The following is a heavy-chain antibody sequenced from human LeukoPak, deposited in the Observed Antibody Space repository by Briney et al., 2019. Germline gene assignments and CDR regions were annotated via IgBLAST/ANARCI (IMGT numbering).Heavy chain of an antibody. CDR3: ARDHRDYGDYWLDY. D-gene: IGHD4-17*01. CDR1: GYTFTSYG. CDR2: ISAYNGNT. Sequence: GASVKVSCKASGYTFTSYGISWVRQAPGQGLEWMGWISAYNGNTNYAQKLQGRVTMTTDTSTSTAYMELRSLRSDDTAVYYCARDHRDYGDYWLDYWDQGTLVTVSS. V-gene: IGHV1-18*01. J-gene: IGHJ4*02.